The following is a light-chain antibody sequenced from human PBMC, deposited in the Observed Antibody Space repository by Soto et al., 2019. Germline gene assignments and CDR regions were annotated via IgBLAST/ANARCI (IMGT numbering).Light chain of an antibody. CDR1: QSVGSSY. J-gene: IGKJ2*03. V-gene: IGKV3-20*01. Sequence: EIVLTQSPGTLSLSPGERATLSCRASQSVGSSYLAWYQQKPGQAPRLLIYGTSTRATGIPDRFSGSGSGTFSLLTSSRQEDDDFADYYWQYIIYSSYSFGQGTKLEIK. CDR2: GTS. CDR3: QYIIYSSYS.